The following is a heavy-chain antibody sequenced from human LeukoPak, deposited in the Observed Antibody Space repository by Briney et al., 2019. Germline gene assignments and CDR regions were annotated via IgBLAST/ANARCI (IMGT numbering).Heavy chain of an antibody. D-gene: IGHD1-26*01. Sequence: GASVKVSCKASGYTFTSYGISWVRQAPGQGLEWMGWISAYNGNTNYAQKLQGRVTMTTDTSTGTAYMELRSLRSDDTAVYYCARDSGSNLYYYYYGMDVWGQGTTVTVSS. CDR2: ISAYNGNT. CDR3: ARDSGSNLYYYYYGMDV. J-gene: IGHJ6*02. V-gene: IGHV1-18*01. CDR1: GYTFTSYG.